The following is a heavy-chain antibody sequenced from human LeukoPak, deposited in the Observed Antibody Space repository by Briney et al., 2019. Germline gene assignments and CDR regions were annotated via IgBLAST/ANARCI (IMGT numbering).Heavy chain of an antibody. V-gene: IGHV4-4*02. CDR2: IYHSGST. J-gene: IGHJ4*02. Sequence: SEALSLTCDVSGSTISSNNWWSWVRQPPGKGVEWIGEIYHSGSTNYTPSLKSRVTISIDKSKNQFSLKLSSVTAADTAVYYCALISRGIAVPGTELWGQGTLVTVSS. D-gene: IGHD6-19*01. CDR3: ALISRGIAVPGTEL. CDR1: GSTISSNNW.